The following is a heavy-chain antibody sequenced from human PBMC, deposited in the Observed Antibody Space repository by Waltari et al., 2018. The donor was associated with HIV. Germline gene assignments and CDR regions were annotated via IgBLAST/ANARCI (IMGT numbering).Heavy chain of an antibody. CDR1: GGSISSSSSY. Sequence: QLQLQESGPGLVKPSETLSLTCTVSGGSISSSSSYWGWIRQPPGKGLEWIGGRYYRGIPYYNPSLKSRVTISVDTSKNQFSLSLRSVTAADTAVYYCTRQLSSSYYYPMDVWGQGTTVTVSS. CDR3: TRQLSSSYYYPMDV. J-gene: IGHJ6*02. CDR2: RYYRGIP. D-gene: IGHD6-6*01. V-gene: IGHV4-39*01.